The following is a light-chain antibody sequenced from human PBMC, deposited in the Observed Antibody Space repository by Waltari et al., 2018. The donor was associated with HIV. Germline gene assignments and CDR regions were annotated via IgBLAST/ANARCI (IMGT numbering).Light chain of an antibody. CDR1: QSIFYISNNKNY. Sequence: DIVMTQSPDSLAVSLGETATINCKSSQSIFYISNNKNYLAWYQQKPGQRPQLLLYWASSRESGVSDRFSGSGTGTDFTLTITNLQPEDVATYFCQQYYTTTYTFGQGTKLEIK. CDR2: WAS. CDR3: QQYYTTTYT. V-gene: IGKV4-1*01. J-gene: IGKJ2*01.